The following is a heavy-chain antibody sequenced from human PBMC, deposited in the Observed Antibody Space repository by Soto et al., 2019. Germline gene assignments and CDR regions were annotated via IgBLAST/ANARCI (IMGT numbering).Heavy chain of an antibody. V-gene: IGHV3-21*01. CDR2: ISRDSRTI. CDR1: GFAFSSYS. J-gene: IGHJ4*02. CDR3: ARSPVAAAIDY. Sequence: EVQLVESGGDLVKPGGSLRLSCAASGFAFSSYSMNWVRQAPGKGLEWVSIISRDSRTIYYADSVKGRFTISRDNAKQSLFLQMNSLRADDTAVYYCARSPVAAAIDYWGQGTLVTVS. D-gene: IGHD2-15*01.